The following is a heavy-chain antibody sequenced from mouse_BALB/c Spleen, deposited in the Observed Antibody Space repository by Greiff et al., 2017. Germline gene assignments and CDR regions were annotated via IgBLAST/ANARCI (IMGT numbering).Heavy chain of an antibody. CDR2: INPGSGGT. D-gene: IGHD2-1*01. V-gene: IGHV1-54*03. CDR3: ARSLYGNYDY. J-gene: IGHJ2*01. CDR1: GYAFTNYL. Sequence: QVQLQQSGAELVRPGTSVKVSCKASGYAFTNYLIEWVKQRPGQGLEWIGVINPGSGGTNYNEKFKGKATLTADKSSSTAYMQLSSLTSDDSAVYFCARSLYGNYDYWGQGTTLTVSS.